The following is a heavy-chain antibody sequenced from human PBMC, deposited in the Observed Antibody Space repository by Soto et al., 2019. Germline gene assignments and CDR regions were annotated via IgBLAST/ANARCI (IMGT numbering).Heavy chain of an antibody. CDR1: GFTFSSYW. CDR3: AREGYRKYHYYGMDV. J-gene: IGHJ6*01. CDR2: IKQDGSDK. Sequence: EVQLVESGGGLVQPGGSLRLSCAVSGFTFSSYWMSWVSQAPGKGLEWVANIKQDGSDKYYVDSVKGRLTISRDNAKNSLYLQMNSLRAEDTAVYYCAREGYRKYHYYGMDVWGQGTTVTVAS. V-gene: IGHV3-7*01. D-gene: IGHD5-18*01.